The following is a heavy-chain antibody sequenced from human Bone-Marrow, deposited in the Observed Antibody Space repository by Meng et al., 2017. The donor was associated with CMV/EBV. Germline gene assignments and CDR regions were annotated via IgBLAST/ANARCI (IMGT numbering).Heavy chain of an antibody. V-gene: IGHV4-59*08. J-gene: IGHJ4*02. D-gene: IGHD2-2*02. CDR1: GGSISSYY. Sequence: SETLSLTCTVSGGSISSYYWNWIRQPPGKGLEWIGYIYYSGSTNYNPSLKSRVTISVDTSKNQFSLKLSSVTAADTAVYYCARSRYCSSTSCYKARVYFDYWGQGTLVTVSS. CDR2: IYYSGST. CDR3: ARSRYCSSTSCYKARVYFDY.